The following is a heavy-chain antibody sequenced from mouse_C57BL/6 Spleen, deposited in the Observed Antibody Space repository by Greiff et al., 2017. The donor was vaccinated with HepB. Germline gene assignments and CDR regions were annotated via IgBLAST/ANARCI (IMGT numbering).Heavy chain of an antibody. CDR2: IDPSDSYT. J-gene: IGHJ3*01. Sequence: VQLQQPGAELVMPGASVKLSCKASGYTFTSYWMHWVKQRPGQGLEWIGEIDPSDSYTNYNQKFKGKSTLTVDKSSSTAYMQLSSLTSEDSAVYYCARAEDYSTSWFAYWGQGTLVTVSA. CDR3: ARAEDYSTSWFAY. CDR1: GYTFTSYW. D-gene: IGHD2-5*01. V-gene: IGHV1-69*01.